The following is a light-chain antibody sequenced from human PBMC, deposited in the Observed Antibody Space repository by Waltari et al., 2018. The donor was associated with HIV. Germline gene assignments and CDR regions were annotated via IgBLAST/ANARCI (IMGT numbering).Light chain of an antibody. V-gene: IGLV2-23*01. CDR3: CSYAGSSNWV. CDR1: SSDVGSYNL. J-gene: IGLJ3*02. CDR2: EGI. Sequence: QSALTQPASVSGSPGQSITISCTGSSSDVGSYNLVSWYQQHPAKAPKLLIYEGIKRPSGVSNRFSGSKSGNTASLTISGLQAEDEADYYCCSYAGSSNWVFGGGTQLTVL.